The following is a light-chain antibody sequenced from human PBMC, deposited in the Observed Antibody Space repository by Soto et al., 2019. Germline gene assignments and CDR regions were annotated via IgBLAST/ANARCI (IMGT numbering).Light chain of an antibody. CDR2: GNN. CDR1: SSNIGAYYD. CDR3: QSYDSSLSGWV. Sequence: QSVLTQPPSVSGAPGQRLTISCTGSSSNIGAYYDVHWYQQLPGTAPKLLIYGNNNRPSGVPDRFSGSRSGTSASLAITGLQAEDEADYYCQSYDSSLSGWVFGGGTKLTVL. J-gene: IGLJ3*02. V-gene: IGLV1-40*01.